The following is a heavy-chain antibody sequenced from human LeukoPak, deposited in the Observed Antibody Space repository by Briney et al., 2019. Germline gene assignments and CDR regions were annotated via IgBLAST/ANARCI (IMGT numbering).Heavy chain of an antibody. CDR2: IKEDGSDK. CDR3: ARDAAYGYDRFDY. V-gene: IGHV3-7*01. CDR1: GFMFSSSW. Sequence: PGGSLRLSCAASGFMFSSSWMAWVRQAPGKGLEWVANIKEDGSDKNYVDSMKGRFTISRDNAKNSLYLQMNSLRAEDTAVYYCARDAAYGYDRFDYWGQETQVTVSS. J-gene: IGHJ4*02. D-gene: IGHD5-18*01.